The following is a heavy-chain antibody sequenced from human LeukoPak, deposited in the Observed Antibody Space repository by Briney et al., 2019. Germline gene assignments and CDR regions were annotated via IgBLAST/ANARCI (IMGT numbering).Heavy chain of an antibody. CDR2: IYYSGST. D-gene: IGHD6-13*01. J-gene: IGHJ6*03. CDR3: AREGVAAAGTDYYYYMDV. Sequence: PSETLSLTCTVSGGSISSGSYYWSWIRQPPGKGLEWIGYIYYSGSTNYNPSLKSRVTISVDTSKNQFSLKLSSVTAADTAVYYCAREGVAAAGTDYYYYMDVWGKGTTVTVSS. CDR1: GGSISSGSYY. V-gene: IGHV4-61*01.